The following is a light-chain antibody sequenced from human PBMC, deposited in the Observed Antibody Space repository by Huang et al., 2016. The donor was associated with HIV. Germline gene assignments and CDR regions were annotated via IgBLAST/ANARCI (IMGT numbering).Light chain of an antibody. CDR3: QQYNNWPRT. J-gene: IGKJ1*01. V-gene: IGKV3-15*01. Sequence: EIVMTQYPATLAVSPGERATLSCRASESVCSTVAWYQHKPGQAPRLLLYGASTSATGIPARFSGSGSGTECTLTISILQSEDVAVYYCQQYNNWPRTFGQGTKVEIK. CDR1: ESVCST. CDR2: GAS.